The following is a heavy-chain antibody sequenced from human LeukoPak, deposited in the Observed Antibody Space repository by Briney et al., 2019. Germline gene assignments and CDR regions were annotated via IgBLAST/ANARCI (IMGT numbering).Heavy chain of an antibody. D-gene: IGHD3-9*01. V-gene: IGHV3-66*01. J-gene: IGHJ4*02. Sequence: QPGGFLRLSCAASGFTVSSNYMTWVRQAPGKGLEWVSVIYSGGTTYYADSVKGRFTISRDDSKNTLYLQMNSMRAEDTAVYYCARDGYDILTGHYVGAYWGQGTLVTVSS. CDR1: GFTVSSNY. CDR3: ARDGYDILTGHYVGAY. CDR2: IYSGGTT.